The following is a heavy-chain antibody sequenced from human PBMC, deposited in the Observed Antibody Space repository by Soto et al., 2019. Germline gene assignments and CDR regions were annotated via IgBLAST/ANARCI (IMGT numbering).Heavy chain of an antibody. CDR3: ASGSSELMTTVTFDY. CDR1: GFTFSSYW. CDR2: IKQDGSEK. V-gene: IGHV3-7*01. J-gene: IGHJ4*02. D-gene: IGHD4-17*01. Sequence: GGSLRLSCAASGFTFSSYWMSWVRQAPGKGLEWVANIKQDGSEKYYVDSVKGRFTISRDNAKNSLYLQMNSLRAEDTAVYYCASGSSELMTTVTFDYWGQGTLVTVSS.